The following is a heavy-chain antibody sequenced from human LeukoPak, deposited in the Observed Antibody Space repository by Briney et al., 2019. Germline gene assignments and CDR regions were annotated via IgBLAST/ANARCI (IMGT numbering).Heavy chain of an antibody. J-gene: IGHJ5*02. CDR2: INPSGGST. D-gene: IGHD3-22*01. Sequence: GASVKVSCKASGYTFTSYYMHWVRQAPGQGLEWMGIINPSGGSTSYAQKFQGRVTMTRDTSTSTVYMELSSLRSEDTAVYYCARGRGHYYDSSGYYSGSYWFDPWGQGTLVTVSS. CDR3: ARGRGHYYDSSGYYSGSYWFDP. V-gene: IGHV1-46*01. CDR1: GYTFTSYY.